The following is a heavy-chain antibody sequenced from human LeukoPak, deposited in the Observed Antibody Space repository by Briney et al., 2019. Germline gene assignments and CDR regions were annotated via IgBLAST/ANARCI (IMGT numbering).Heavy chain of an antibody. CDR2: INTNTGNP. J-gene: IGHJ4*02. Sequence: ASVKVSCKTSGYTFTQYALNWVRQAPGQGLGWMGWINTNTGNPSYAPGFTGRFVFSLDTSVSTTYLEINSLKAEDTAVYYCARVRARCSTGCLLGNYWGQGTLVTVSS. CDR3: ARVRARCSTGCLLGNY. V-gene: IGHV7-4-1*02. CDR1: GYTFTQYA. D-gene: IGHD2-2*01.